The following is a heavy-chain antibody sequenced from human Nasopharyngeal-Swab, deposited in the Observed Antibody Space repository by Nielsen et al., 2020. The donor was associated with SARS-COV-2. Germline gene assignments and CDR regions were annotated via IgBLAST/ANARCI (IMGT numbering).Heavy chain of an antibody. J-gene: IGHJ4*02. CDR3: ARDLRYYCGGDCYSWAFDY. Sequence: VRQAPGQGLEWMGWISAYNGNTNYAQKLQGRVTMTTDTSTSTAYMELRSLRSDDTAVYYCARDLRYYCGGDCYSWAFDYWGQGTLVTVSS. V-gene: IGHV1-18*01. D-gene: IGHD2-21*01. CDR2: ISAYNGNT.